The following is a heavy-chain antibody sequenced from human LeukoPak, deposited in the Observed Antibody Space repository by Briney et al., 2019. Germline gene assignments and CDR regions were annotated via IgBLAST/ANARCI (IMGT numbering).Heavy chain of an antibody. V-gene: IGHV4-34*01. CDR1: GGSFSGYY. CDR3: ARVPYTFNDYGDYVY. J-gene: IGHJ4*02. D-gene: IGHD4-17*01. CDR2: INHSGST. Sequence: SETLSLTCAVYGGSFSGYYWSWIRQPPGKGLEWIGEINHSGSTNYNPSLKSRVTISVDTSKNQFSLKLSSVTAADTAVYYCARVPYTFNDYGDYVYWGQGTLVTVSS.